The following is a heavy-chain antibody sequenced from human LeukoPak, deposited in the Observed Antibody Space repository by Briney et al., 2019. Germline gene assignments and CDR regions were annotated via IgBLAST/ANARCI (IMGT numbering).Heavy chain of an antibody. CDR2: IYYSGST. Sequence: SETLSLTCTVPGGSISSSSYYWGWIRQPPGKGLEWIGSIYYSGSTYYNPSLKSRVTISVDTSKNQFSLKLSSVTAADTAVYYCATTYCGGDCYSPPGAFDIWGQGTMVTVSS. J-gene: IGHJ3*02. D-gene: IGHD2-21*02. CDR1: GGSISSSSYY. V-gene: IGHV4-39*01. CDR3: ATTYCGGDCYSPPGAFDI.